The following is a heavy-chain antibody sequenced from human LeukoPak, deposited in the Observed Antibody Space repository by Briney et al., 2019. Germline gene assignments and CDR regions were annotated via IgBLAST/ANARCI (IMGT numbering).Heavy chain of an antibody. V-gene: IGHV1-46*01. D-gene: IGHD3-3*01. J-gene: IGHJ4*02. CDR3: ARGYYDFWSGYYPFDY. Sequence: GASVKVSCKASGGTFSSYAISWVRQAPGQGLEWMGIINPSGGSTSYAQKFQGRVTMTRDTSTSTVYMELSSLRSEDTAVYYCARGYYDFWSGYYPFDYWGQGTLVTVSS. CDR1: GGTFSSYA. CDR2: INPSGGST.